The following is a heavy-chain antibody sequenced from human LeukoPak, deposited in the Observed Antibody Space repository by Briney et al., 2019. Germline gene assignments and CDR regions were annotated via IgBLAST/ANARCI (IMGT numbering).Heavy chain of an antibody. Sequence: GESLKISCKGSGYSFTSYWIGWVRQMPGKGLEWMGIIYPGDSDTRYSPSFQGQVTISANKSISTAYLQWSSLKASDTAMYYCARQSPDSSGQFDYWGQGTLVTVSS. D-gene: IGHD3-22*01. CDR1: GYSFTSYW. V-gene: IGHV5-51*01. J-gene: IGHJ4*02. CDR2: IYPGDSDT. CDR3: ARQSPDSSGQFDY.